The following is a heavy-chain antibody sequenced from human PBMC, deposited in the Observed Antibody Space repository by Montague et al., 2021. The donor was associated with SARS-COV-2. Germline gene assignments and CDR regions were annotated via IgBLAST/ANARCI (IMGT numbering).Heavy chain of an antibody. CDR2: IYSNDEK. D-gene: IGHD3-9*01. V-gene: IGHV2-5*01. J-gene: IGHJ4*02. CDR1: GFSLSTPNVG. Sequence: VKPTQTLTLTCTFSGFSLSTPNVGVGWIRQPPGKALEWVAVIYSNDEKRYSPSLRNRHTITKDTAKNQVVLSLTYVDPVDTATYYCAHLIRYYDIFTGIPFDYWGQGSQVTVSS. CDR3: AHLIRYYDIFTGIPFDY.